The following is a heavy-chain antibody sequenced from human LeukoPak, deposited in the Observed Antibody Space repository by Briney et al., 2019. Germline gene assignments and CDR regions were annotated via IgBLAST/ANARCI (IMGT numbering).Heavy chain of an antibody. CDR3: ARIRLSVGYYMDV. CDR2: IYTSGST. J-gene: IGHJ6*03. D-gene: IGHD6-25*01. V-gene: IGHV4-61*02. Sequence: SETLSLTCTVSGGSISSGSYYWRWSRQPAGEGVEWIGRIYTSGSTNYNPSLKSRVPISVDPSKNQFSLKLSSVTAADTAVYYCARIRLSVGYYMDVWGKGTTVTVSS. CDR1: GGSISSGSYY.